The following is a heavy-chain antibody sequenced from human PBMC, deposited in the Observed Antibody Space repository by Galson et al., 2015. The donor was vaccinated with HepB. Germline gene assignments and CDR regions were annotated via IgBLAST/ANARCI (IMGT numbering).Heavy chain of an antibody. V-gene: IGHV3-11*06. Sequence: SLRLSCAASEFTFSDYYMSWIRQAPGKGLEWVSYISSSSSYTNYADSVKGRFTISRDNAKNSLYLQMNSLRAEDTAVYYCARDQIKGNSSPQPYDAFDIWGQGTMVTVSS. CDR1: EFTFSDYY. CDR2: ISSSSSYT. D-gene: IGHD6-13*01. J-gene: IGHJ3*02. CDR3: ARDQIKGNSSPQPYDAFDI.